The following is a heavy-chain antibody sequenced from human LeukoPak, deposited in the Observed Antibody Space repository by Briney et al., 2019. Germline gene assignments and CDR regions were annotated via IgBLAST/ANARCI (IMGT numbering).Heavy chain of an antibody. J-gene: IGHJ4*02. CDR3: ARGLAAAGTSYFDY. V-gene: IGHV4-59*01. CDR1: GGSINSYY. Sequence: PSETLSLTCTASGGSINSYYWSWIRQPPGKGLEWIGYIYYSGSTNYNPSLKSRVTISVDTSKNQFSLKLSSVTAADTAVYYCARGLAAAGTSYFDYWGQGTLVTVSS. CDR2: IYYSGST. D-gene: IGHD6-13*01.